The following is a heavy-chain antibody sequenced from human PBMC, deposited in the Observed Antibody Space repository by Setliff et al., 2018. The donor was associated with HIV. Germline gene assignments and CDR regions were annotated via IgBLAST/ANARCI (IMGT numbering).Heavy chain of an antibody. D-gene: IGHD1-26*01. J-gene: IGHJ4*02. V-gene: IGHV4-39*01. Sequence: PSETLSLTCSVSGGSTSSSSYYWAWVRQPPGKGPEWIGSVYYSGSTHYNPSLKGRVTITVDTSKNQFSLKLSSVTAAETAVYYGATHGAQWGQGTLVTVSS. CDR2: VYYSGST. CDR1: GGSTSSSSYY. CDR3: ATHGAQ.